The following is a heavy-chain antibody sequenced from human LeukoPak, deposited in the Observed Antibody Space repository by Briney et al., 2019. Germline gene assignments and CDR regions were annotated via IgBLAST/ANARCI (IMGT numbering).Heavy chain of an antibody. Sequence: PGGSLRLSCAASGFTFSSYSMNWVRQAPGKGLEWVSSISSSSSYIYYADSVKGRFTISRDNAKNSLYLQMNSLRAEDTALYYCAREAGVNPENWFDPWGQGTLVTVSS. CDR2: ISSSSSYI. J-gene: IGHJ5*02. CDR3: AREAGVNPENWFDP. D-gene: IGHD3-3*01. V-gene: IGHV3-21*01. CDR1: GFTFSSYS.